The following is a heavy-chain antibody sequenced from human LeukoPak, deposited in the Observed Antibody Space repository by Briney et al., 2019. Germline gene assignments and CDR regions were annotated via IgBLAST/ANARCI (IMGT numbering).Heavy chain of an antibody. J-gene: IGHJ5*02. CDR1: GYTFTSYY. CDR2: INPSGGST. CDR3: ARDNSVGDIAWWFDP. D-gene: IGHD3-10*01. Sequence: VASVKVSCKASGYTFTSYYMHWVRQAPGQGLEWMGIINPSGGSTSYAQKFQGRVTMTRDMSTSTDYMELRSLKSEDTAVYYCARDNSVGDIAWWFDPWGQGTLVTVSS. V-gene: IGHV1-46*01.